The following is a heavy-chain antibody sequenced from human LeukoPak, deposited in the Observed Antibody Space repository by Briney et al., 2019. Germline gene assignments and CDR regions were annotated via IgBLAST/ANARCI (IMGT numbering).Heavy chain of an antibody. J-gene: IGHJ4*02. D-gene: IGHD4-23*01. CDR1: GFTFSSYA. Sequence: GGSLRLSCAASGFTFSSYAMHWVRQAPGKGLEWVAVISYDGSNKYYADSVKGRFTISRDNAKNTLYLQMNSLRAEDTAVYYCARDLRLGGGGLDYWGQGTLVTVSS. CDR3: ARDLRLGGGGLDY. CDR2: ISYDGSNK. V-gene: IGHV3-30-3*01.